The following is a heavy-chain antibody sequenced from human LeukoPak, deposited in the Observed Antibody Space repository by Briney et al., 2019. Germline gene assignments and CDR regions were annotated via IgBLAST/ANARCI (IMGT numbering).Heavy chain of an antibody. D-gene: IGHD3-10*01. CDR1: GGTISSYA. Sequence: SVKVSCKASGGTISSYAISWVRQAPGQGLEWMGGIIPIFGTANYAQKFQGRVTITADESTSTAYMELSSLRSEDTAVFYCARGGGSGSYYSHYWGQRTLVTVSS. V-gene: IGHV1-69*01. CDR3: ARGGGSGSYYSHY. J-gene: IGHJ4*02. CDR2: IIPIFGTA.